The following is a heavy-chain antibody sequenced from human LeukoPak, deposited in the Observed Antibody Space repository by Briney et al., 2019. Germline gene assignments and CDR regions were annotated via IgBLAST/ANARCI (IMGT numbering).Heavy chain of an antibody. CDR1: GFTFNTFS. J-gene: IGHJ4*02. D-gene: IGHD1-14*01. V-gene: IGHV3-21*01. CDR2: ISSSRISI. CDR3: ANPTGSP. Sequence: GGSVRLSCAACGFTFNTFSLKWVRQAPGKGWEGVSSISSSRISIYYADSVKGRFSISRDNGKKSVYLQMSRLRAEGTAVYYCANPTGSPWGQGNLVTVSS.